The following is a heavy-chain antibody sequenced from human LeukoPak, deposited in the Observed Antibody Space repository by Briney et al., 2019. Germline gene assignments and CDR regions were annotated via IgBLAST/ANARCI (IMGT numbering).Heavy chain of an antibody. CDR3: ARGRSVPVASYWYFDL. V-gene: IGHV4-59*01. CDR1: GGTISSYY. J-gene: IGHJ2*01. Sequence: SETLSLTCTVSGGTISSYYWSWIRQPPGKGLEWIGYIYYSGSTNYNPSLKSRVTISVDTSKNQFSLKLSSVTAADTAVYYCARGRSVPVASYWYFDLWGRGTLVTVSS. CDR2: IYYSGST. D-gene: IGHD2-2*01.